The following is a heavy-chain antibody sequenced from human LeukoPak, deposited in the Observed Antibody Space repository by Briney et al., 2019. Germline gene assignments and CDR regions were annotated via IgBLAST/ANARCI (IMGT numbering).Heavy chain of an antibody. D-gene: IGHD4-17*01. CDR3: ASHGARYYGALDY. J-gene: IGHJ4*02. CDR2: INHSGST. V-gene: IGHV4-34*01. Sequence: SETLSLTCGVYGGSFSGYYWSWIRQPPGKGLEWIGEINHSGSTNYNPSLKSRVTMSVDTSKNQFSLKLSSVTAADTAVYYCASHGARYYGALDYWGQGTLVTVSS. CDR1: GGSFSGYY.